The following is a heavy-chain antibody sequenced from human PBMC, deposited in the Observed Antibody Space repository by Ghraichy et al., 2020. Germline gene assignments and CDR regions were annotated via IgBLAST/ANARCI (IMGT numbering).Heavy chain of an antibody. Sequence: GGSLRLSCAASGFTFSSYAMSWVRQAPGKGLEWVSAISGSGGSTYYADSVKGRFTISRDNSKNTLYLQMNSLRAEDTAVYYCAKDWVAYGSGSYWFDPWGQGTLVTVSS. J-gene: IGHJ5*02. CDR1: GFTFSSYA. CDR2: ISGSGGST. V-gene: IGHV3-23*01. CDR3: AKDWVAYGSGSYWFDP. D-gene: IGHD3-10*01.